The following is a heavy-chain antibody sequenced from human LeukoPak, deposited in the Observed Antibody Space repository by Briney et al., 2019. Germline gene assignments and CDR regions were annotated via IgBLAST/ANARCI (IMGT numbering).Heavy chain of an antibody. CDR1: GGSFSGYY. V-gene: IGHV4-34*01. J-gene: IGHJ4*02. CDR3: ARGLEWLLYAPPGY. Sequence: SETLSLTCAVYGGSFSGYYWSWIRRPPGKGLEWIGEINHSGSTNYNPSLKSRVTISVDTSKNQFSLKLSSVTAADTAVYYCARGLEWLLYAPPGYWGQGTLVTVSS. D-gene: IGHD3-3*01. CDR2: INHSGST.